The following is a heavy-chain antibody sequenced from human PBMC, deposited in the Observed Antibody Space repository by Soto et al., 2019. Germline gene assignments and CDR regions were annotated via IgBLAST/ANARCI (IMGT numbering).Heavy chain of an antibody. CDR1: GFSLSNIRMG. D-gene: IGHD3-3*01. J-gene: IGHJ4*02. CDR2: IFWNDEE. V-gene: IGHV2-26*01. CDR3: ARPFYDFWIGYDQ. Sequence: PTLVNPTETLTLTCTVSGFSLSNIRMGVSWIRQSPGKALEWLAHIFWNDEESYSTSLKSRLTISKDTSKRQVVLTMTNMDSVDTATYYCARPFYDFWIGYDQWGQGTLVTVSS.